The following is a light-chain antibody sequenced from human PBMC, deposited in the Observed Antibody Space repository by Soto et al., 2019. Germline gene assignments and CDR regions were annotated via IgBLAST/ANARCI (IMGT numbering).Light chain of an antibody. CDR2: GAS. CDR1: QSVSTY. V-gene: IGKV3-15*01. Sequence: EIVMTQSPATPSVSPGERATLSCRASQSVSTYLAWYQQKPGQAPRLLIYGASTRATGIPARFSGSGSGTEFTLTISSLQSEDFAVYYCQQYNNYPPITFGQGTRLEIK. CDR3: QQYNNYPPIT. J-gene: IGKJ5*01.